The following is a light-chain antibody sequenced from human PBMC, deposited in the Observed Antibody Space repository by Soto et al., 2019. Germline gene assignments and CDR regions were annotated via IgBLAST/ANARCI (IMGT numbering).Light chain of an antibody. CDR3: QTYDSNLDGSV. V-gene: IGLV1-40*01. CDR1: FSNIGDNYE. CDR2: GNT. J-gene: IGLJ3*02. Sequence: QSVLTQPPSVSGAPGHRVTISCNGSFSNIGDNYEVHWYQQLPGTAPKLLIYGNTNRPSGVPDRFSASKSGTSASLTISELQPGDQADYYCQTYDSNLDGSVFGGGTKLTVL.